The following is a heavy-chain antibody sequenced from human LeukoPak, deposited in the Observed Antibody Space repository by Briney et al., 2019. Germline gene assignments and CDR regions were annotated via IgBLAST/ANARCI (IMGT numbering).Heavy chain of an antibody. CDR1: GFTFSSYA. CDR3: AKKPGGARGVLDI. D-gene: IGHD2-8*02. V-gene: IGHV3-23*01. CDR2: ISGSGDST. J-gene: IGHJ3*02. Sequence: GGSLRLSCAASGFTFSSYAMSWVRQAPGKGLEWVSAISGSGDSTYYADSVKGRFTISRDNSKNTLYLQMNSLRAEDTAVHYCAKKPGGARGVLDIWGQGTMVTVSS.